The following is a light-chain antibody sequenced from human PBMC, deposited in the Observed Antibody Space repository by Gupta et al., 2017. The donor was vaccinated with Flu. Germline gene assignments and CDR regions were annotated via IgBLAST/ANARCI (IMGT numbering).Light chain of an antibody. Sequence: EIVMTQSPATLSVSPGERATLSCRASQSVGTNLAWYHQKPGQAPRLLIYGASARATGIPARFSGGGSGTEFTLTISSLQSEDFAVYFCQQDNDWPLTFGGGTKMEIK. CDR1: QSVGTN. CDR3: QQDNDWPLT. J-gene: IGKJ4*01. V-gene: IGKV3-15*01. CDR2: GAS.